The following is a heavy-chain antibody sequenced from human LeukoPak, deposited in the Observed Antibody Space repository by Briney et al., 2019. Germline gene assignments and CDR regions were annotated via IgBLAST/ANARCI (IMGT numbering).Heavy chain of an antibody. Sequence: GRSLRLSCAASGFTFSSYGMHWVRQAPGKGLEWVAVISYDGSNKYYADSVKGRFTISRDNSKNTLYLQINSLRAEDTAVYYCAEDSGGYGDSLHFDYWGQGTLVTVSS. CDR3: AEDSGGYGDSLHFDY. CDR2: ISYDGSNK. J-gene: IGHJ4*02. CDR1: GFTFSSYG. D-gene: IGHD4-17*01. V-gene: IGHV3-30*18.